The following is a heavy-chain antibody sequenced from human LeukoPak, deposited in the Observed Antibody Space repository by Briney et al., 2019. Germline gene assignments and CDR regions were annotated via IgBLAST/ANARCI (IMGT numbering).Heavy chain of an antibody. J-gene: IGHJ6*02. Sequence: PGGSLRLSCAASGFTFSNYAMHWVRQAPGKGLEWVAVISYDGSNKYYADSVKGRFTISRDNSKNTLYLQVNSLRAEDTAVYYCARGRFPHYTYYGMDVWGQGTTVTVSS. V-gene: IGHV3-30-3*01. CDR3: ARGRFPHYTYYGMDV. CDR1: GFTFSNYA. D-gene: IGHD3-3*01. CDR2: ISYDGSNK.